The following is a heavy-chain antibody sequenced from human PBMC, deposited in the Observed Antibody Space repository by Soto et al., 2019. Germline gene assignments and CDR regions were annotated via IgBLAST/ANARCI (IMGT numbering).Heavy chain of an antibody. CDR1: GFTVSGKKY. CDR3: ATWHLQEHAYDI. Sequence: GGSLRLSCAAFGFTVSGKKYVAVVRQAPGKGLEWVSALYDLDGTYYADSVKGRFTTSSDSSRTTVYLQMNSLRPDDTAVYSCATWHLQEHAYDIWGQGTMVTVSS. J-gene: IGHJ3*02. CDR2: LYDLDGT. D-gene: IGHD1-1*01. V-gene: IGHV3-53*01.